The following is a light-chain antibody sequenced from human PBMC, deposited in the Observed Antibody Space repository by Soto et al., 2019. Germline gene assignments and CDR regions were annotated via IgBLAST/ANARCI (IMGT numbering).Light chain of an antibody. Sequence: QSVLTQPASGSGSPGQSITISCTGTSSDIGSYHLVSWYQHQSGKAPKLIIYKVSQWPSGVSDRFSASKSGNTASLTISGLQAEDEADYDCCSYAGSKWGYVLGNGTKVTVL. CDR1: SSDIGSYHL. CDR2: KVS. V-gene: IGLV2-23*02. CDR3: CSYAGSKWGYV. J-gene: IGLJ1*01.